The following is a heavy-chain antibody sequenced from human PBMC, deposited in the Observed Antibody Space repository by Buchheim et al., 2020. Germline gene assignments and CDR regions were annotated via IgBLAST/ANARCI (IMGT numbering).Heavy chain of an antibody. CDR2: IKSDGTTS. CDR3: RYYDYVDKGLDY. V-gene: IGHV3-74*01. J-gene: IGHJ4*02. D-gene: IGHD3-10*02. Sequence: EVQLVESGGGLVQPGGSLRLSCAASGLTFNIYWMHWVRQAPGKGLMWVSRIKSDGTTSSYADSVRGRFTISRDNAENTLSLQMNSLRAEDTAVYYCRYYDYVDKGLDYWGQGTL. CDR1: GLTFNIYW.